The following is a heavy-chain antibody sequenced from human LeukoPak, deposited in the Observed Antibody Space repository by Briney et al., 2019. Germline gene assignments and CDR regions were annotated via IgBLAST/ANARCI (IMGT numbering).Heavy chain of an antibody. J-gene: IGHJ5*02. V-gene: IGHV1-18*01. CDR1: GYTFTSYG. CDR3: ARDSESSSWYPRENWFDP. D-gene: IGHD6-13*01. CDR2: ISAYNGNT. Sequence: ASVTVSCMASGYTFTSYGIRWVRQAPGQGLEWMGWISAYNGNTNYAQKLQGRVTMTTNTSRSTAYMELRSLRSDDTAVYYCARDSESSSWYPRENWFDPWGQGTLVTVSS.